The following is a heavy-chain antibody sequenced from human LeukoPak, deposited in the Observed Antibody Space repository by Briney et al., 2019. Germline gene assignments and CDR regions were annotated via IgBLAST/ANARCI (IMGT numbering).Heavy chain of an antibody. CDR2: IYYSGST. CDR3: ASLAVAGLSEGY. V-gene: IGHV4-39*01. D-gene: IGHD6-19*01. J-gene: IGHJ4*02. Sequence: SETLSLTCTVSGGSISRDSYYWAWIRQPPGKGLKWIASIYYSGSTYYNPSLKSRVTISVDTSRNQFSLKLSSVTAADTAVYYCASLAVAGLSEGYWGQGTLVIVSS. CDR1: GGSISRDSYY.